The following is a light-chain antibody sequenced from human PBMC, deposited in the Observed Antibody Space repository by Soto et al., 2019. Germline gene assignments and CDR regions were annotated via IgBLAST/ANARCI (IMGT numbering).Light chain of an antibody. CDR3: SSYTTRSTYV. V-gene: IGLV2-14*01. CDR1: SGDIGSYNR. J-gene: IGLJ1*01. Sequence: QSALTQPASVSGSPGQSITISCTGTSGDIGSYNRVSWYQQHPGKAPKLIIYEVTDRPSGVSNRFSASKSGNTASLTISGLLPEDGADYYCSSYTTRSTYVFGSGTKVTVL. CDR2: EVT.